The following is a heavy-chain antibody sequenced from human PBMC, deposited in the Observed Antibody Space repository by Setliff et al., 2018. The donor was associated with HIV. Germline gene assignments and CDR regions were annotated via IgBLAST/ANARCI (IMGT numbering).Heavy chain of an antibody. J-gene: IGHJ4*02. CDR1: GYTFTTYY. CDR2: INPKDGST. CDR3: ARDLSISNPYYDILTGPGVY. Sequence: ASVKVSCKTSGYTFTTYYIHWIRQAPGQGLEWMGIINPKDGSTNYAQNFQGRITMTRDTSTSTVYMELSSLRSEDTAVYYCARDLSISNPYYDILTGPGVYWGQGTLVTVSS. D-gene: IGHD3-9*01. V-gene: IGHV1-46*01.